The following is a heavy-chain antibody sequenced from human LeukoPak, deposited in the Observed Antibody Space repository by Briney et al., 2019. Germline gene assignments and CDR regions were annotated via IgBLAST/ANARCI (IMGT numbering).Heavy chain of an antibody. CDR3: AKGGPLQGLRFDY. J-gene: IGHJ4*02. CDR2: IYSGGST. CDR1: GFTVSSNY. Sequence: GSLRLSCAASGFTVSSNYMSWVRQAPGRGLEWVSVIYSGGSTYYADSVKGRFTISRDNSKNTLYLQMNSLRAEDTALYYCAKGGPLQGLRFDYWGEGTLVTVSS. V-gene: IGHV3-66*01. D-gene: IGHD4-11*01.